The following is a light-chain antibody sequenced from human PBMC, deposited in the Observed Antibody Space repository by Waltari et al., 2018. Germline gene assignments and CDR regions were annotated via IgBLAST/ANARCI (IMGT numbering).Light chain of an antibody. CDR3: SSYTSSSTQV. CDR2: DVN. CDR1: SSDVGGYNY. Sequence: QSALTQPASVSGSPGQSITISCTGTSSDVGGYNYVSWYQQYPGKAPQLMIYDVNNRPSGVTNRFSGARSGNTASLTISGVQAEDEAEYYCSSYTSSSTQVFGGGTKLTGL. V-gene: IGLV2-14*03. J-gene: IGLJ3*02.